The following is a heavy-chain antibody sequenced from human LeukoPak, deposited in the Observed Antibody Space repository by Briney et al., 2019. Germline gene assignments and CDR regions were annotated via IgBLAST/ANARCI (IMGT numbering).Heavy chain of an antibody. V-gene: IGHV3-48*03. D-gene: IGHD3-22*01. CDR2: ISSSGSNI. CDR3: ARDRPGDSSGYGFDY. CDR1: GFTFSSHE. Sequence: GESLKISCVASGFTFSSHEMNWVRQAPGKGLEWVSYISSSGSNIYYADSVKGRFTISRDNAKSSLYLQMNSLRAEDTAVYYCARDRPGDSSGYGFDYWGQGTLVTVSS. J-gene: IGHJ4*02.